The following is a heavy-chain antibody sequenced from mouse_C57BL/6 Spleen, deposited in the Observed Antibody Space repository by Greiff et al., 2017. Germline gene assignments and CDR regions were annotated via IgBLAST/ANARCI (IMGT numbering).Heavy chain of an antibody. CDR3: ASPFYGSSHWYFDV. V-gene: IGHV1-69*01. D-gene: IGHD1-1*01. CDR2: IDPSDSYT. Sequence: VQLQQPGAELVMPGASVKLSCKASGYTFTSYWMHWVKQRPGQGLEWIGEIDPSDSYTNYNQKFKGKSTLTVDKSSSTAYMQLSSLTSEDSAVYYCASPFYGSSHWYFDVWGTGTTVTVSS. CDR1: GYTFTSYW. J-gene: IGHJ1*03.